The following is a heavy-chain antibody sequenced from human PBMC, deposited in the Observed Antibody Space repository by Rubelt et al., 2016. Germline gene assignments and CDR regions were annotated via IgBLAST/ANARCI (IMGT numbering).Heavy chain of an antibody. D-gene: IGHD3-3*01. CDR2: IIPILDIA. Sequence: QVQLVQSGAEVRKPGSSVKVSCKASEGTFSTYDISWVRQAPGQGLEWMGRIIPILDIANYAQKFQGRVTITADESTSTAYMELSRLRSDDTAGYYCARNSNERRSITIFGVVPYGMDVWGQGTTVTVSS. CDR1: EGTFSTYD. V-gene: IGHV1-69*04. J-gene: IGHJ6*02. CDR3: ARNSNERRSITIFGVVPYGMDV.